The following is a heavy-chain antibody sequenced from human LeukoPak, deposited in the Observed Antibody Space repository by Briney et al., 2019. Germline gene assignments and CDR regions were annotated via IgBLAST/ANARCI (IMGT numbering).Heavy chain of an antibody. D-gene: IGHD3-22*01. CDR2: ISSSSTYI. CDR3: ARGTRPDSSGYTYYYYGMDV. Sequence: KAGGSLRLSCAASGFTFSSYTMNWVRQAPGKGLEWVASISSSSTYIYHADSVKGRFTISRDNAKNSLFLQMNSLRAEDTAVYYCARGTRPDSSGYTYYYYGMDVWGQGTTVTVSS. V-gene: IGHV3-21*01. J-gene: IGHJ6*02. CDR1: GFTFSSYT.